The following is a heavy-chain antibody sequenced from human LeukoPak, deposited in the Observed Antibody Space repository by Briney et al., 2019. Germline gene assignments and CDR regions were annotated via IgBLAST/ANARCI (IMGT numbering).Heavy chain of an antibody. D-gene: IGHD3-10*01. CDR3: ASGSGSYRTPYYYMDV. CDR2: ISGSGGST. J-gene: IGHJ6*03. CDR1: GFIFSSHA. Sequence: GGSLRLSCAASGFIFSSHAMSWVRQAPGKGLEWVSTISGSGGSTYYADSVKGRFTISRDNSKNTVYLQMNSLRAEDTAVYYCASGSGSYRTPYYYMDVWGTGTTVTVSS. V-gene: IGHV3-23*01.